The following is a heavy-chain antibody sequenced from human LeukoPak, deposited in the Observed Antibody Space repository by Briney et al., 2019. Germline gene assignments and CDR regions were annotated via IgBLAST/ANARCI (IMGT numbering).Heavy chain of an antibody. V-gene: IGHV3-33*01. Sequence: GGSLRLSCVASGFTFSSYGMHWVRQAPGKGLEWVAIIWSDGSTKYYVGSVKGRFAISRDSSKSTLYLQMNSLRAEDTAVYYCARDAATSVGMPHYWGQGTVVTVSS. CDR2: IWSDGSTK. J-gene: IGHJ4*02. D-gene: IGHD2-2*01. CDR3: ARDAATSVGMPHY. CDR1: GFTFSSYG.